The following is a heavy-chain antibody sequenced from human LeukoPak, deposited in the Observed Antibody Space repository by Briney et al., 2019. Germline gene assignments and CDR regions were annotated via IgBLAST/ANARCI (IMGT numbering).Heavy chain of an antibody. CDR3: ARVTLGDAFDI. D-gene: IGHD4-23*01. CDR2: ISSSSSTI. V-gene: IGHV3-48*01. J-gene: IGHJ3*02. CDR1: GLTFSSYS. Sequence: PGGSLRLSCAASGLTFSSYSMNWVRQAPGKGLEWVSYISSSSSTIYYADSVKGRFTISRDNAKNSLYLQMNSLRAEDTAVYYCARVTLGDAFDIWGQGTMVTVSS.